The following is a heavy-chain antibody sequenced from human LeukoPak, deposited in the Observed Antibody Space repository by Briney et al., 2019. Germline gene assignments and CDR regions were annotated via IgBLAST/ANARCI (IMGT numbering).Heavy chain of an antibody. Sequence: PGRSLRLSCAASGFTFSNYGFHWVRQAPGKGLEWVTVIWYDGSKKYHADSVQGRFTVSRDDSKNTVYLQMNSLRPEDTAVYHCARDTDTSSYYSRFDPRGQGTLVTVSS. D-gene: IGHD3-22*01. J-gene: IGHJ5*02. V-gene: IGHV3-33*01. CDR3: ARDTDTSSYYSRFDP. CDR2: IWYDGSKK. CDR1: GFTFSNYG.